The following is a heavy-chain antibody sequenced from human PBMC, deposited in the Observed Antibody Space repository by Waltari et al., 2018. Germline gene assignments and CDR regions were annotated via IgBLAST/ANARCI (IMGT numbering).Heavy chain of an antibody. D-gene: IGHD1-26*01. CDR2: IYYSGST. Sequence: QLQLQESGPGLVKPSETLSLTCTVSGGSISSSSYYWGWIRKPPGKGLEWLGSIYYSGSTDYNRSLKSGVTISGDKSKNQFYLKLSPVTAADTAVYYCARGGGPDYWGQGTLVTGSS. J-gene: IGHJ4*02. CDR1: GGSISSSSYY. V-gene: IGHV4-39*01. CDR3: ARGGGPDY.